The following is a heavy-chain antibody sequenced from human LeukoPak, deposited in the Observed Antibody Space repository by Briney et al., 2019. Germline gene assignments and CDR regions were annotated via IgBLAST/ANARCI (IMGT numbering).Heavy chain of an antibody. CDR1: GFTFSSFW. CDR2: IKQDGSEK. V-gene: IGHV3-7*03. J-gene: IGHJ3*02. Sequence: GGSLRLSCTASGFTFSSFWMSWVRQAPGKGLEWVANIKQDGSEKYYVDSVKGRFTISRDNAQNSLYLQMNSLRAEDTAVYYCARARNYYDSSDYYYEGDAFDIWGQGTMVTVSS. CDR3: ARARNYYDSSDYYYEGDAFDI. D-gene: IGHD3-22*01.